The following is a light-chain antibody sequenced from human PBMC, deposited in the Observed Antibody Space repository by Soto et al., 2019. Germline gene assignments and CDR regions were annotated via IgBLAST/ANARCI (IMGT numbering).Light chain of an antibody. CDR3: AAWDDGLNGTV. CDR2: SNN. V-gene: IGLV1-44*01. J-gene: IGLJ2*01. CDR1: SSNIGSNT. Sequence: QSVLTQPPSASGTPGQRVTISCSGSSSNIGSNTVNWYQQLPGTAPKLLIDSNNQRPSGVPDRFSGSKSGTSASLAISGLQSEDEADYYCAAWDDGLNGTVFGGGTKLTVL.